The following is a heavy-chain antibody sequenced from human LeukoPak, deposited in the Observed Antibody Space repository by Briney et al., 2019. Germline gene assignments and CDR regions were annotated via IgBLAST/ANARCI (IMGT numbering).Heavy chain of an antibody. CDR2: ISSSGSTI. D-gene: IGHD3-16*02. V-gene: IGHV3-11*01. Sequence: GGSLRLSCAASGFTFSDYYMSWIRQAPGKGLEWVSYISSSGSTIYYADSVKGRFTISRDNAKNSLYLQMNGLRAEDTAVYYCARAIYDYVWGSYRLDAFDIWGQGTMVTVSS. J-gene: IGHJ3*02. CDR3: ARAIYDYVWGSYRLDAFDI. CDR1: GFTFSDYY.